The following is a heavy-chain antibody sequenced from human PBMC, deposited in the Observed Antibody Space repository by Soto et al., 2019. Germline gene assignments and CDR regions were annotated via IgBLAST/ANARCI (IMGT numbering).Heavy chain of an antibody. Sequence: QVQLQESGPGLVKPSQTLSLTCTVSGGSISSGGYYWSWIRQQPGKGLEWIGYIYYSGSTYYNPSLKSRVTIEVDTSKNQFSLKLSSVTAADTAVYYCARDWLQSGYPYYYYGMDVWGQGTTVTVSS. J-gene: IGHJ6*02. D-gene: IGHD5-18*01. CDR1: GGSISSGGYY. CDR2: IYYSGST. CDR3: ARDWLQSGYPYYYYGMDV. V-gene: IGHV4-31*03.